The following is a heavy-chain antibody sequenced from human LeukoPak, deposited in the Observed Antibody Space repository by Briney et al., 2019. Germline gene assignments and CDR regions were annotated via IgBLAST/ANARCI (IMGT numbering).Heavy chain of an antibody. D-gene: IGHD3-9*01. CDR2: MNPNSGNT. CDR3: ARGRYFDWLLSEYYFDY. Sequence: ASVKVSCKASGYTFTSYDINWVRQATGQGLEWMGWMNPNSGNTGYAQKFQGRVTMTRNTSISTAYMELSRLRSEDTAVYYCARGRYFDWLLSEYYFDYWGQGTLVTVSS. CDR1: GYTFTSYD. J-gene: IGHJ4*02. V-gene: IGHV1-8*01.